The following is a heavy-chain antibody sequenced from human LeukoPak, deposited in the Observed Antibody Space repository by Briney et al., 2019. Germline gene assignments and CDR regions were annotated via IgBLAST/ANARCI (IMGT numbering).Heavy chain of an antibody. Sequence: GSLRLSCAASGFTFSNYVMSRVPQASGKGLGLGSGISGSGRSTYYADSVKGRFTISRDNSKNTLYLQMNSLRAEDTAVYYCAKDKSSSSGWYYFDYWGQGTLVTVSS. CDR3: AKDKSSSSGWYYFDY. CDR1: GFTFSNYV. J-gene: IGHJ4*02. V-gene: IGHV3-23*01. CDR2: ISGSGRST. D-gene: IGHD6-19*01.